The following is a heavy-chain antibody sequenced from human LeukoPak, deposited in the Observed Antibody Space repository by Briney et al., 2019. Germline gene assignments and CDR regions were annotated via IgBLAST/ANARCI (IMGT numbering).Heavy chain of an antibody. CDR2: IYHSGST. CDR1: GGSISSSNW. Sequence: SETLSLTCAVSGGSISSSNWWSWVREPPGKGLEWIGEIYHSGSTNYNASLKSRVTISVDKSKNQFTLKLSSVTAADTAVYYCASISMVRGVIRDYWGQGTLVTVSS. V-gene: IGHV4-4*02. J-gene: IGHJ4*02. CDR3: ASISMVRGVIRDY. D-gene: IGHD3-10*01.